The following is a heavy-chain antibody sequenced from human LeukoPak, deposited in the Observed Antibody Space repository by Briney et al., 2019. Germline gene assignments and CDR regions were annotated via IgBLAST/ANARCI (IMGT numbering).Heavy chain of an antibody. J-gene: IGHJ4*02. V-gene: IGHV4-59*12. CDR2: IYYSGST. CDR3: ARDSGYSSH. D-gene: IGHD6-19*01. Sequence: PSETLSLTCTVSGGSISSFYWSWIRQPPGKGLEWIGYIYYSGSTNYNPSHKSRVTISVDTSKNQFSLKLSSVTAADTAVYYCARDSGYSSHWGQGTLVTVSS. CDR1: GGSISSFY.